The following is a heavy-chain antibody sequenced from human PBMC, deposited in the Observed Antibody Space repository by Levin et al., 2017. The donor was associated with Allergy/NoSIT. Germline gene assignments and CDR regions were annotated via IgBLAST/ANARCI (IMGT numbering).Heavy chain of an antibody. CDR3: ASGYSSGWYFFDY. CDR1: GFTFSSYG. J-gene: IGHJ4*02. Sequence: GGSLRLSCAASGFTFSSYGMHWVRQAPGKGLEWVAVISSDGSNKYHADSVKGRFTISRDNSKNTLYLQMNSLRAEDPAVYYCASGYSSGWYFFDYWGQGTLVTVSS. CDR2: ISSDGSNK. D-gene: IGHD6-19*01. V-gene: IGHV3-30*03.